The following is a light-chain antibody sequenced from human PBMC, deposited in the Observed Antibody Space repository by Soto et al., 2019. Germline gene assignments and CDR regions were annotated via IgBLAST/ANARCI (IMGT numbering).Light chain of an antibody. Sequence: QSVLTQPASVSGSPGQSLTISCTGTSSDVGNYNLVSWYQQHPGKAPKLIIYEVSKRPSGTSNRFSGSKSGNMASLTISGLQAEDEADYYCCSYVYTDTFVFGGGTKLTVL. CDR3: CSYVYTDTFV. J-gene: IGLJ3*02. CDR1: SSDVGNYNL. CDR2: EVS. V-gene: IGLV2-23*02.